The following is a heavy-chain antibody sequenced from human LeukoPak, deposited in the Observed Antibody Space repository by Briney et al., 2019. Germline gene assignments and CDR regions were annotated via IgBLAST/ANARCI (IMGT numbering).Heavy chain of an antibody. CDR3: ARDSYDSFAFDI. CDR2: ISSSGSTI. V-gene: IGHV3-11*04. J-gene: IGHJ3*02. CDR1: GFTFSDYY. Sequence: PGGSLRLSCAASGFTFSDYYMSWIRQAPGKGLEWVSYISSSGSTIYYADSVKGRFTTSRDNAKNSLYLQMNSLRAEDTAVYYCARDSYDSFAFDIWGQGTMVTVSS. D-gene: IGHD3-22*01.